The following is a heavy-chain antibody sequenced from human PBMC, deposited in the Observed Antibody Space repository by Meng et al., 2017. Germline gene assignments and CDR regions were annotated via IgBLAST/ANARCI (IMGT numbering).Heavy chain of an antibody. J-gene: IGHJ5*02. CDR1: GYTLTDYY. CDR3: ARRVAVAGNTSRVRWFDP. V-gene: IGHV1-2*02. D-gene: IGHD6-19*01. Sequence: QVELVHAGAEVKKPGASVKVVCKASGYTLTDYYLAWVRQAPGQGLEWMGWLNPHSGGTYFAQNFQGRVTLTSDTSISTAYMELSRLRSDDTAMYYCARRVAVAGNTSRVRWFDPWGQGTLVTVSS. CDR2: LNPHSGGT.